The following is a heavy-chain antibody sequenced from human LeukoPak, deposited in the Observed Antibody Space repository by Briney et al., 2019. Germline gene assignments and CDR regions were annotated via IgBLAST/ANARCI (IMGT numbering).Heavy chain of an antibody. D-gene: IGHD3-10*01. Sequence: SETLSLTCTIYGGSFSGNYWSWIRQPPGKGLEWIGEIDPSGTTNYNPSLRSRVTISGDTSKNQFSLNLTSVTAADTAVYYCAGDTDDYSYMDVWGKGTTVTVSS. CDR3: AGDTDDYSYMDV. CDR2: IDPSGTT. J-gene: IGHJ6*03. CDR1: GGSFSGNY. V-gene: IGHV4-34*01.